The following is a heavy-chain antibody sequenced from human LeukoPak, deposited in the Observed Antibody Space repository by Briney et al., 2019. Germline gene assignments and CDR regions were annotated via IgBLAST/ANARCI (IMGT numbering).Heavy chain of an antibody. V-gene: IGHV3-23*01. D-gene: IGHD3-3*01. Sequence: PGGSLRLSCAASGFTFSSFGMSWVRQSPETGLEWVSVSGGSGGATHYAEPVKGRFTISRDNSKNTLYLEMSRLRADDTAVYYCAKGKDFNGYYVDSWGQGTLVTVSS. CDR3: AKGKDFNGYYVDS. CDR2: SGGSGGAT. J-gene: IGHJ4*02. CDR1: GFTFSSFG.